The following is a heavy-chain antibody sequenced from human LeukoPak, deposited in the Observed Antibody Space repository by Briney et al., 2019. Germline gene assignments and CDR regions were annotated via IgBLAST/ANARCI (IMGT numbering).Heavy chain of an antibody. CDR3: ARGLRARTIFGVVIQGNYFDY. CDR2: IYRSGST. CDR1: GGSISSGGYS. V-gene: IGHV4-30-2*01. J-gene: IGHJ4*02. Sequence: NASETLSLTCAVSGGSISSGGYSWSWIRQPPGKGLEWIGYIYRSGSTYYNPSLKSRVTISVDRSKNQFSLKLSSVTAADTAVYYCARGLRARTIFGVVIQGNYFDYWGQGTLVTVSS. D-gene: IGHD3-3*01.